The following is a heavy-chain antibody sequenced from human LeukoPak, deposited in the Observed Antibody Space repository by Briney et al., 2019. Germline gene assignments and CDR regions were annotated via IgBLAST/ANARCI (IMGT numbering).Heavy chain of an antibody. CDR3: ARVKFMVRGVYDY. J-gene: IGHJ4*02. D-gene: IGHD3-10*01. Sequence: SETLSLTCAVYGGSFSGYYWSWIRQPPGKGLEWIREINHSGSTNYNPSLKSRVSISVDTSKNQCSLKLSSVTAADTAVYYCARVKFMVRGVYDYWGKGTLVTVSS. V-gene: IGHV4-34*01. CDR1: GGSFSGYY. CDR2: INHSGST.